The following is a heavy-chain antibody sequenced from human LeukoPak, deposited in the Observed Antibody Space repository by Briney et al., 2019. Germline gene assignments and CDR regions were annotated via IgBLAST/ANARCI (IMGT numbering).Heavy chain of an antibody. CDR3: ARESVVGAIYAGKESGPAFDI. J-gene: IGHJ3*02. D-gene: IGHD1-26*01. Sequence: SQTLSLTCTVSGGSISSGGYYWSWIRQHPGKGLEWIGYIYYSGSTYYNPSLKSRVTISVDTSKNQFSLKLSSVTAADTAVYYCARESVVGAIYAGKESGPAFDIWGQGTMVTVSS. CDR2: IYYSGST. CDR1: GGSISSGGYY. V-gene: IGHV4-31*03.